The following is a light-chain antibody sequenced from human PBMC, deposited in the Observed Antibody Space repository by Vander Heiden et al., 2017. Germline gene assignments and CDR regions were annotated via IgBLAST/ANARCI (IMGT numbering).Light chain of an antibody. CDR3: QSHDNSLSIWG. Sequence: QSVLTQPPSVSGAPGQRVTISCTGSSSNIGAGYDVHWFQQLPGTAPKPLIYGNSNRPSGVPDRFSGSKSGTSASLAITGLQVDDEADDYCQSHDNSLSIWGFGGGTKLTVL. CDR1: SSNIGAGYD. J-gene: IGLJ3*02. CDR2: GNS. V-gene: IGLV1-40*01.